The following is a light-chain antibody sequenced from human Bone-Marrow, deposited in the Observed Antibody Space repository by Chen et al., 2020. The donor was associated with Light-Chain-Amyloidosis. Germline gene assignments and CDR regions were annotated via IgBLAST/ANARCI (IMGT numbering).Light chain of an antibody. Sequence: SYVLTQPSSVSVAPGQTATIACGGNNIGSTSVHWYQQTPGQAPLLVVYDDSDRPSGIPERLSGCNSGNTATLTSSGVEAGDEADYYWQVWDRSSGRPVFGGGTKLNVL. CDR1: NIGSTS. CDR2: DDS. J-gene: IGLJ3*02. CDR3: QVWDRSSGRPV. V-gene: IGLV3-21*02.